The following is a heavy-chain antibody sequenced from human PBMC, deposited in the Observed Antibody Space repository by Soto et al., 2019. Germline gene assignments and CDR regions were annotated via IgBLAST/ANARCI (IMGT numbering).Heavy chain of an antibody. CDR3: AKDLGYYDFWSGTDY. Sequence: PGGSLRLSCAASGFTFSSYGMHWVRQAPGKGLEWVAVISYDGSNKYYADSVKGRFTISRDNSKNTLYLQMNSLRAEDTAVYYCAKDLGYYDFWSGTDYWGHGTLVTVSS. J-gene: IGHJ4*01. CDR1: GFTFSSYG. V-gene: IGHV3-30*18. D-gene: IGHD3-3*01. CDR2: ISYDGSNK.